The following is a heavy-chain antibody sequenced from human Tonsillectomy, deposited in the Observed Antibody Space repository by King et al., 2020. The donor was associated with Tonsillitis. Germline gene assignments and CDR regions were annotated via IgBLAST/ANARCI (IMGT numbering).Heavy chain of an antibody. D-gene: IGHD3-16*02. CDR3: ARRVEDYDYIWGSYRPHDY. CDR1: GFTFSSYS. Sequence: VQLVESGGGLVQPGGSLRLSCAASGFTFSSYSMNWVRQAPGKGLEWVSYISSSSTTIYYADSVKGRFTISRDNAKNSLYLQMNSLRAEDTAVYYCARRVEDYDYIWGSYRPHDYWGQGTLVTVSS. J-gene: IGHJ4*02. V-gene: IGHV3-48*01. CDR2: ISSSSTTI.